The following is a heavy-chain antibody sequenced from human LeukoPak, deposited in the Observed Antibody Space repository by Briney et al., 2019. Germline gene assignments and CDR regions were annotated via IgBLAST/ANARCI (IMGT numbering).Heavy chain of an antibody. V-gene: IGHV1-46*01. CDR1: GYTFTSYD. CDR2: INPSGGST. D-gene: IGHD3-10*01. CDR3: ARAWFGESHRGWFDP. J-gene: IGHJ5*02. Sequence: ASVTVSCTASGYTFTSYDINWVRQAPGQGLEWMGIINPSGGSTSYAQKFQGRVTMTRDMSTSTVYMELSSLRSEDTAVYYCARAWFGESHRGWFDPWGQGTLVTVSS.